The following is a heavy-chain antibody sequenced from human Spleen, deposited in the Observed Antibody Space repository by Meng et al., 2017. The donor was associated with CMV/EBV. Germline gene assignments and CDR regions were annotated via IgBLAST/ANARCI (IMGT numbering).Heavy chain of an antibody. CDR1: GASVSTNY. CDR3: AGPDDKGSSPHDPFDI. CDR2: ISSTGYL. J-gene: IGHJ3*02. Sequence: SETLSLTCSVSGASVSTNYWSWSRRPPGKGLEYIGSISSTGYLEYSPSLRGRVTISLDTSRNRLSLRLNSVTAADTATYYCAGPDDKGSSPHDPFDIWGQGTMVTVSS. V-gene: IGHV4-59*02. D-gene: IGHD1-1*01.